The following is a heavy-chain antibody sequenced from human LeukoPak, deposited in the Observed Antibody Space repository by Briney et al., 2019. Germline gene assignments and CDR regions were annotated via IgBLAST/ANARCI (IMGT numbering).Heavy chain of an antibody. Sequence: GGSLRLSCAASGFTFSSYSMNWVRQAPGKGLEWVSSISSSSSYIYYADSVKGRFTISRDNAKNSLYLQMSSLRVEDTAVYYCASATSRYCSSTSCYGLDYWGQGTLVTVSS. J-gene: IGHJ4*02. CDR3: ASATSRYCSSTSCYGLDY. CDR2: ISSSSSYI. CDR1: GFTFSSYS. D-gene: IGHD2-2*01. V-gene: IGHV3-21*01.